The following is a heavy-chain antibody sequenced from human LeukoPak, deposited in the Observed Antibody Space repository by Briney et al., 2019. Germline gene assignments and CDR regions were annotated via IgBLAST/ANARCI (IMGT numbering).Heavy chain of an antibody. D-gene: IGHD3-10*01. V-gene: IGHV4-61*02. J-gene: IGHJ5*02. Sequence: PSETLSLTCTVSGGSISSGTYYWSWIRQPAGKGLEWIGRVYTSGSTNYNPSLKSRVAISLDTSKNQFSLRLSSVTAADTAVYYCARSAPMVRGVISPAWFDPWGQGTLVTVSS. CDR3: ARSAPMVRGVISPAWFDP. CDR2: VYTSGST. CDR1: GGSISSGTYY.